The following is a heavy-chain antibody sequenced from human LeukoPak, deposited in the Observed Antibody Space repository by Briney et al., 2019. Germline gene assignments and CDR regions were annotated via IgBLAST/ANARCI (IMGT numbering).Heavy chain of an antibody. D-gene: IGHD6-19*01. CDR3: ARVVAGNWFDP. CDR2: INPNSGGT. CDR1: GYTFTGYY. Sequence: GALVKVSCKASGYTFTGYYMHWVRQAPGQGLEWMGWINPNSGGTNYAQKFQGRVTMTRDTSITTAYMELSRLRSDDTAVYYRARVVAGNWFDPWGQGTLVTVSS. V-gene: IGHV1-2*02. J-gene: IGHJ5*02.